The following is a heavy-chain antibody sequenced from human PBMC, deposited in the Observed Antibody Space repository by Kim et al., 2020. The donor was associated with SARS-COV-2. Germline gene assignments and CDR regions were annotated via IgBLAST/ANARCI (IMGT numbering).Heavy chain of an antibody. D-gene: IGHD1-26*01. CDR3: ARARVGNYYYGMDV. J-gene: IGHJ6*02. V-gene: IGHV4-34*01. Sequence: NPSRKSRVTISVDTSKNQFSLKLSSVTAADTAVYYCARARVGNYYYGMDVWGQGTTVTVSS.